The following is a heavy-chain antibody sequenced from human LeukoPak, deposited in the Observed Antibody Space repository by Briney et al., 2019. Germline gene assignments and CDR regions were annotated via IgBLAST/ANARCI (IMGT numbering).Heavy chain of an antibody. D-gene: IGHD1-26*01. CDR2: LYPDGSAT. J-gene: IGHJ4*02. V-gene: IGHV5-51*01. CDR3: VRQGLQSGTYPAY. Sequence: GESLKISCKGSGYSFTSYWIGWVRQMPGRGLEWMGMLYPDGSATTYHPSFEGRVTISADKSVTTAYLEWNSLKASDTAFYCVRQGLQSGTYPAYWGPGTLVTVSS. CDR1: GYSFTSYW.